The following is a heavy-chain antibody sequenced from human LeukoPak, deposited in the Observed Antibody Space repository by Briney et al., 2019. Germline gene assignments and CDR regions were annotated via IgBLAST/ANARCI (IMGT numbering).Heavy chain of an antibody. D-gene: IGHD3-22*01. V-gene: IGHV3-7*02. CDR2: IKLDGSEK. CDR1: GFTFSNYW. J-gene: IGHJ4*02. CDR3: ARGSYDSSGHFFDY. Sequence: GGSLRLSCAASGFTFSNYWMSWVRQAPGKGLEWVANIKLDGSEKYYVDSVKGRFTISRDNAKNSLYLQMNSLRAEDTAVYYCARGSYDSSGHFFDYWGQGTLVTVSS.